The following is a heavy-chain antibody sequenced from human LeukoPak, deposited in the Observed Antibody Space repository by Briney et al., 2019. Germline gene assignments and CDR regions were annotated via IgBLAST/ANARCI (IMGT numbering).Heavy chain of an antibody. CDR3: ARKNFFPSWYFDV. V-gene: IGHV4-59*08. Sequence: SETLSLTCTVSGGSISGYYWNWIRQSPGKGLEWIGYIYDSGPANYNPSLKSRVAISIDTSTTQFPLKVNSLTAAATDTALYARKNFFPSWYFDVWGRGTLVTVSS. J-gene: IGHJ2*01. CDR1: GGSISGYY. CDR2: IYDSGPA. D-gene: IGHD3-3*01.